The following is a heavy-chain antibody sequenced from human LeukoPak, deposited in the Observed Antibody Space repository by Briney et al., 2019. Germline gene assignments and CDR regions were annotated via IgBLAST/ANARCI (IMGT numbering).Heavy chain of an antibody. Sequence: SETLSLTCAVYGVSFSNYYLSWVRQPPGKGLEWIGEITHHGGTNYNPSLKSRVTISVDTSKNQFSLKLSSVAAADTAVYYCAPIFGDYSDFDSWGQGTLVTVSS. CDR2: ITHHGGT. J-gene: IGHJ4*02. CDR1: GVSFSNYY. CDR3: APIFGDYSDFDS. V-gene: IGHV4-34*01. D-gene: IGHD4-17*01.